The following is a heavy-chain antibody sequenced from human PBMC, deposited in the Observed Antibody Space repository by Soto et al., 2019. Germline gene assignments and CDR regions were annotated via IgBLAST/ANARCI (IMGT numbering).Heavy chain of an antibody. CDR1: GGSISSSSYY. CDR3: ASDYDLTGYYKEYAFDI. Sequence: QLQLQESGPGLVKPSETLSLTCTVSGGSISSSSYYWGWIRQPPGKGLEWIGSIYYSGSTYYNPSLKSRVTISVDTSKNQFSLKLSSVTAADTAVYYCASDYDLTGYYKEYAFDIWGQGTMVTVSS. D-gene: IGHD3-9*01. J-gene: IGHJ3*02. V-gene: IGHV4-39*01. CDR2: IYYSGST.